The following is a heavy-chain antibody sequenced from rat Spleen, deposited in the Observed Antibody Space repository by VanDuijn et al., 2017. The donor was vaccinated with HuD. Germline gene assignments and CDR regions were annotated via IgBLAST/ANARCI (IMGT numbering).Heavy chain of an antibody. CDR2: ITPDGGTT. D-gene: IGHD4-4*01. J-gene: IGHJ2*01. Sequence: EVQLVESGGGLVQPGRSLKLSCVASGFTFSTYWMYWVRQAPGKGLEWVSSITPDGGTTYYPDSVKGRFTISRDNAENTVFLQVNSLRSEDTATYYCAVSGFGYWGQGVMVTVSS. V-gene: IGHV5-58*01. CDR1: GFTFSTYW. CDR3: AVSGFGY.